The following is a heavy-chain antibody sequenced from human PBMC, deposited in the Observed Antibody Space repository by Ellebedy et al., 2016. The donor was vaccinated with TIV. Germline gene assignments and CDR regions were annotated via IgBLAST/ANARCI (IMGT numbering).Heavy chain of an antibody. CDR2: ITGSGTSP. CDR1: GFIFHTSA. D-gene: IGHD5-24*01. V-gene: IGHV3-23*01. J-gene: IGHJ5*02. Sequence: GESLKISXSASGFIFHTSAMSWVRQAPGKGLEWVSSITGSGTSPDYADSVRGRFTISRDNSKNTLYLQMNSLRVDDTALYYCAKDRDYNYGNWFSPWGQGTQVTVSS. CDR3: AKDRDYNYGNWFSP.